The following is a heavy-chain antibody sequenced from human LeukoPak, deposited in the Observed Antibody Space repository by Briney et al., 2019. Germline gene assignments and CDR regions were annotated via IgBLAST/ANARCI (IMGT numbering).Heavy chain of an antibody. CDR2: INHSGST. CDR3: ARINYGDFDY. J-gene: IGHJ4*02. D-gene: IGHD4/OR15-4a*01. Sequence: SETLSLTCAVYGGSFSDHYWSWIRQPPGKGLEWIGEINHSGSTSYNPSLKSRVTISVVTSKIQFSLNLNSVTAADTAVYYCARINYGDFDYWGQGTLVTVSS. CDR1: GGSFSDHY. V-gene: IGHV4-34*01.